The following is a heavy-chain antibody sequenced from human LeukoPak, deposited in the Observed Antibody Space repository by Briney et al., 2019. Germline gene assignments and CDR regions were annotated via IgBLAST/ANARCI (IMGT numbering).Heavy chain of an antibody. CDR1: GGSISSSHW. V-gene: IGHV4-4*02. CDR3: ARERSGSEIFARSFDI. CDR2: IYHSGST. Sequence: SGTLSLTCAVSGGSISSSHWWSWVRQPPGKGLEWIGEIYHSGSTNYNPSLKSRITISVDMSKNQFSLKLSSVTAADTAVYYCARERSGSEIFARSFDIWGQGTMVTVSS. D-gene: IGHD3-3*01. J-gene: IGHJ3*02.